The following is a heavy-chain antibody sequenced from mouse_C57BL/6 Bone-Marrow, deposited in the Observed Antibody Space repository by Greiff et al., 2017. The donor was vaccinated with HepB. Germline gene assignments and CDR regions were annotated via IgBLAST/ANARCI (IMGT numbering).Heavy chain of an antibody. V-gene: IGHV6-6*01. Sequence: DVMLVESGGGLVQPGGSMKLSCAASGFTFSDAWMDWVRQSPEKGLEWVAEIRNKANNHATYYAESVKGRFTISRDDSKSSVYLQMNSLRAEDTGMYYCTRSKFFSIYYYASKGAWFAYWGQGTLVTVSA. D-gene: IGHD1-1*01. CDR3: TRSKFFSIYYYASKGAWFAY. J-gene: IGHJ3*01. CDR1: GFTFSDAW. CDR2: IRNKANNHAT.